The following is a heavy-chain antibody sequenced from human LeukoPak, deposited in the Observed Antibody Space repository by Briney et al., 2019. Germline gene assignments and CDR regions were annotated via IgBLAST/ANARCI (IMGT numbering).Heavy chain of an antibody. CDR3: ARGRRWLQFWYFDY. CDR1: GGTFSSYA. D-gene: IGHD5-24*01. V-gene: IGHV1-69*13. CDR2: IIPIYSTA. J-gene: IGHJ4*02. Sequence: ASVKVSCKASGGTFSSYAISWVRQAPGEGLEWEGEIIPIYSTANYAQKFEGRVTITADESTSTAYMELSSLRSEDTAVYYCARGRRWLQFWYFDYWGQGTLVTVSS.